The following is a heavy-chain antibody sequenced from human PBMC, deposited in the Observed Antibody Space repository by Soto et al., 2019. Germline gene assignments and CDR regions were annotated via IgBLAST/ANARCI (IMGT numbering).Heavy chain of an antibody. CDR2: ISSSSSYI. J-gene: IGHJ6*02. D-gene: IGHD2-2*01. Sequence: ESVGGLVKPGGSLRLSCAASGFTFSSYSMNWVRQAPGKGLEWVSSISSSSSYIYYADSVKGRFTISRDNAKNSLYLQMNSLRAEDTAVYYCARGEAAADYYYYYGMDVWGQGTTVTVSS. V-gene: IGHV3-21*01. CDR1: GFTFSSYS. CDR3: ARGEAAADYYYYYGMDV.